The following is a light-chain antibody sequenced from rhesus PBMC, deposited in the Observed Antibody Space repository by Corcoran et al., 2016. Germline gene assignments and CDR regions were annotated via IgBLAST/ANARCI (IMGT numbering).Light chain of an antibody. CDR1: QDISSY. CDR3: QQCNSVPYS. CDR2: YAS. Sequence: DIQMTQSPSSLSASVGDAVTITCRASQDISSYLAWYQQKPGKAPKPLIYYASILESGVPSRFSGSGSGTEFTLTSSSLQPEDFATYHCQQCNSVPYSFGQGTKVEIK. J-gene: IGKJ2*01. V-gene: IGKV1-37*01.